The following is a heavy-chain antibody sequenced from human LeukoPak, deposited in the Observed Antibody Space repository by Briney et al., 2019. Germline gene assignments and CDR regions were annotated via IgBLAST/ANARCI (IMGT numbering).Heavy chain of an antibody. D-gene: IGHD3-10*01. Sequence: GGSLRLSCAASGFTFSNAWMSWVRQAPGKGLEWVGRIKSKTDGGTTDYAAPVKGRFTISRDDSKNTLYLQMNSLKAEDTAVYYCARDDVLLWFGELGPAGMDVWGQGTTVTVSS. CDR2: IKSKTDGGTT. CDR3: ARDDVLLWFGELGPAGMDV. J-gene: IGHJ6*02. V-gene: IGHV3-15*01. CDR1: GFTFSNAW.